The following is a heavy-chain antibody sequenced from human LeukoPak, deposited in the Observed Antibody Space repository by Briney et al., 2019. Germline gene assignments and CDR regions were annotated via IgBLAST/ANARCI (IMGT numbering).Heavy chain of an antibody. CDR2: IRDDGSQK. Sequence: GGSLRLSCVASGFTFSDSWMSWVRQAPGKGLEWVADIRDDGSQKEYLDSVKGRFTISRDNAKNSLYLQMDSLRAEDTAVYYCARDHNYAFDNWGQGTLVTVSS. CDR1: GFTFSDSW. CDR3: ARDHNYAFDN. J-gene: IGHJ4*02. D-gene: IGHD1-1*01. V-gene: IGHV3-7*01.